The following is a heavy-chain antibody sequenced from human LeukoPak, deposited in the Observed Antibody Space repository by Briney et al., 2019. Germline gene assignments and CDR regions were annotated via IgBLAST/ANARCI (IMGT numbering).Heavy chain of an antibody. CDR2: MNPNSGNT. D-gene: IGHD1-26*01. CDR3: ARVSATRANDY. J-gene: IGHJ4*02. CDR1: GYTFTSYD. Sequence: ASLKVSCKASGYTFTSYDINWVRHATGQGLEWMGWMNPNSGNTGYAQKFQGRVTMTRNTSISTAYMELSSLRSEDTAVYYCARVSATRANDYWGQGTLVTVSS. V-gene: IGHV1-8*01.